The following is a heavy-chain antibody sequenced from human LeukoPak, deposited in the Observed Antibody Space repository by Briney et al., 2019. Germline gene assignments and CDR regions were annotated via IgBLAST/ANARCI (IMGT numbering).Heavy chain of an antibody. CDR1: AGSISSYH. J-gene: IGHJ6*03. D-gene: IGHD1-1*01. Sequence: SETLSLTCTVSAGSISSYHWSWLRQPPRKGLEWIGDIYYSGSTNYNPALTSRVTISVDTSKNQFSLKLSSVTAADTAVYYCARQRGADFYYFYYMGVWGKGTTVTVSS. CDR2: IYYSGST. CDR3: ARQRGADFYYFYYMGV. V-gene: IGHV4-59*01.